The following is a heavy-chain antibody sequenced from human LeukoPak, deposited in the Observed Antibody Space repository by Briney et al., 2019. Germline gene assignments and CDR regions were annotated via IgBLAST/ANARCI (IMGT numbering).Heavy chain of an antibody. CDR1: GFTFSSYG. J-gene: IGHJ2*01. CDR3: AKEIKGYFDL. CDR2: ISYDGSSK. Sequence: PGGSLRLSCAASGFTFSSYGIHWVRQSPGKGLEWVAVISYDGSSKYYADSVKGRFTISRDNSKNTLYLQMNSLRAEDTAVYYCAKEIKGYFDLWGRGTLVTVSS. V-gene: IGHV3-30*18.